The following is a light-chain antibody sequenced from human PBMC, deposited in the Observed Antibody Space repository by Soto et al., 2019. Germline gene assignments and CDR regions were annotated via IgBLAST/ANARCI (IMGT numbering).Light chain of an antibody. J-gene: IGKJ1*01. CDR2: GAS. CDR1: QSVSSSF. Sequence: EIVLTQSTGTLSLSPGERATLSCRSSQSVSSSFLAWYHQKPGQAPRLLIYGASSRATGIPDRFSGSGSGTDFTLTISRLEPEDFAVYYCHQYNGWPRTFGQGTKV. CDR3: HQYNGWPRT. V-gene: IGKV3-20*01.